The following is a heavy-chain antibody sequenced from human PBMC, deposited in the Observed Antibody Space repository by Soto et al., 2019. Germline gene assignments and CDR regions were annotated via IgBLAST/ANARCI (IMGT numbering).Heavy chain of an antibody. D-gene: IGHD6-13*01. CDR2: IYWDDDK. Sequence: QITLKESGPTLVKPTQTLTLTCTFSGFSLSTSGVGVGWIRQPPGKALEWLALIYWDDDKRYSPSLKSRLTITKDTSKSQVVLTMTNMDPVDTATYFCTHRLAATGLFDCWGQGTLVTLSS. V-gene: IGHV2-5*02. J-gene: IGHJ4*02. CDR1: GFSLSTSGVG. CDR3: THRLAATGLFDC.